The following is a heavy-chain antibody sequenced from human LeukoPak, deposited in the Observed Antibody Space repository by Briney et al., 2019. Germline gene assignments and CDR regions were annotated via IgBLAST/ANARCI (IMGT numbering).Heavy chain of an antibody. CDR3: ARVFRGYSYGPFDY. D-gene: IGHD5-18*01. CDR1: GGSISSYH. Sequence: SETLSLTCTVSGGSISSYHWSWIRQPPGKGLEWIGYIYSSGSTNYNPSLKSRVTISVDTSKNQFSLKLSSVTAADTAVYYCARVFRGYSYGPFDYWGQGTLVTVSS. J-gene: IGHJ4*02. CDR2: IYSSGST. V-gene: IGHV4-59*01.